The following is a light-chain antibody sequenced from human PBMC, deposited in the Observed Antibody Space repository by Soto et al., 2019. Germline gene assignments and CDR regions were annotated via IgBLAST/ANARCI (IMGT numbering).Light chain of an antibody. CDR2: DVS. Sequence: QSALTQPASVSGSPGQSITISCTGTSSDVGGYNYVSWYQQHPGKAPKLMIYDVSNRPSGVSNRFSGSKSGNTASLTISGLHAEHEADYYCSSYTSSITLLYIFGTGTKLTVL. CDR1: SSDVGGYNY. CDR3: SSYTSSITLLYI. J-gene: IGLJ1*01. V-gene: IGLV2-14*01.